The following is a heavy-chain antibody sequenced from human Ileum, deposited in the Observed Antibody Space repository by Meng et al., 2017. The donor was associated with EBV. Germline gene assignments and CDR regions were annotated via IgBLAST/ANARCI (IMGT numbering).Heavy chain of an antibody. CDR1: GGFISSSNYY. CDR3: ARGQKGYFDL. V-gene: IGHV4-30-4*01. Sequence: QVQLRESGPGLVKPSQTLSLTCTVSGGFISSSNYYWSWSRQRPGKGLEWSGHIYNSGSTYYNPSLKSRITISVDTSKNQFSLKLSSVTAADTAVYYCARGQKGYFDLWGRGTLVTVSS. CDR2: IYNSGST. J-gene: IGHJ2*01.